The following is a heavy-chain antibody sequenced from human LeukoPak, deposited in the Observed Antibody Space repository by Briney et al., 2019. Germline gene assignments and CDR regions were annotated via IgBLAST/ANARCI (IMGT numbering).Heavy chain of an antibody. J-gene: IGHJ4*02. CDR3: ARVYAAAGTLTFDY. CDR1: GYTFTSYY. CDR2: INPSGGST. D-gene: IGHD6-13*01. Sequence: ASVTVSCKASGYTFTSYYMHWVRQAPGQGLEWMGIINPSGGSTGYAQKFQGRVTMTRDMSTSTVYMELSSLRSEDTAVYYCARVYAAAGTLTFDYWGQGTLVTVSS. V-gene: IGHV1-46*01.